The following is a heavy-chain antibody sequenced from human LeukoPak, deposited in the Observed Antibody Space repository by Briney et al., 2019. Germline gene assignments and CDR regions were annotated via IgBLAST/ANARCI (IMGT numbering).Heavy chain of an antibody. CDR3: ARGTYYYDSSGYYYKYYFDY. V-gene: IGHV1-8*02. Sequence: ASVKVSCKASGYTFTGYYMHWVRQAPGQGLEWMGWMNPNSGNTGYAQKLQGRVTMTTDTSTSTAYMELRSLRSDDTAVYYCARGTYYYDSSGYYYKYYFDYWGQGTLVTVSS. J-gene: IGHJ4*02. CDR2: MNPNSGNT. D-gene: IGHD3-22*01. CDR1: GYTFTGYY.